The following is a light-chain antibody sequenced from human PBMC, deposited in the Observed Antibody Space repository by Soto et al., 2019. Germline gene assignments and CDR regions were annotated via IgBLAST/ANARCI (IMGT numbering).Light chain of an antibody. V-gene: IGKV1-5*03. CDR2: KAS. CDR1: QSISHW. CDR3: QQYNTYLT. Sequence: DIQMTQSPSTLSASVGDRVTITFRASQSISHWLAWYQQKPGKAPKRLIYKASNLESGVPSRFTASRSWTDFTLTIRSLKPYDFASYYCQQYNTYLTFGPGTNVEIK. J-gene: IGKJ1*01.